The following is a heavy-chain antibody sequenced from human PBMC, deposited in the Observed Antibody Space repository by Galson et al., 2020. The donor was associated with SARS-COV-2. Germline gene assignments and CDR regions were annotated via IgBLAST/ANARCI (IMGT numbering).Heavy chain of an antibody. Sequence: ETLSLTCTVSGGSIGPNYWAWIRQPPGKGLEWIGYIYYTGSTKYNPSLKSRLTISLDRSKNQFSLKLKSVTAADTAMYYCARHRDYYDSSISSPNWFDPWGQGTLVTVSS. D-gene: IGHD3-22*01. CDR2: IYYTGST. V-gene: IGHV4-59*08. CDR3: ARHRDYYDSSISSPNWFDP. CDR1: GGSIGPNY. J-gene: IGHJ5*02.